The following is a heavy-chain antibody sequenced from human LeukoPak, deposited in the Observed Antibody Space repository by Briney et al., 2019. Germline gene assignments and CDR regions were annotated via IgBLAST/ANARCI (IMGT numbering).Heavy chain of an antibody. V-gene: IGHV4-59*01. CDR2: IYYSGST. Sequence: SETLSLTCTVSGGSISSYYWSWIRQPPGKGLEWIGYIYYSGSTNYNPSLESRVTISVDTSKNQFSLKLSSVTAADTAVYYCARVGGDILTGYYYGMDVWGQGTTVTVSS. D-gene: IGHD3-9*01. CDR3: ARVGGDILTGYYYGMDV. J-gene: IGHJ6*02. CDR1: GGSISSYY.